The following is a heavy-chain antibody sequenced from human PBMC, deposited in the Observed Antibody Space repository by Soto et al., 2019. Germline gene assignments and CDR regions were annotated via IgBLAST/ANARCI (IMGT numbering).Heavy chain of an antibody. CDR3: ARLSSLYYNSDYGGYYFDY. Sequence: QVQLQESGPGLVKPSQTLSLTCTVSGGSIRGGDYYWSWIRQHPGKGLEWIGYIFYSGNSFYNPSLKGGVTISLDTSKNQFSLQLSSVTAADTAIYYCARLSSLYYNSDYGGYYFDYWGQGTLVSVSS. CDR1: GGSIRGGDYY. CDR2: IFYSGNS. V-gene: IGHV4-31*03. J-gene: IGHJ4*02. D-gene: IGHD3-10*01.